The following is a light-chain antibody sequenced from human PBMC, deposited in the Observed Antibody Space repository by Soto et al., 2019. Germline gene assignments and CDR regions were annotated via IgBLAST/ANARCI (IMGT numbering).Light chain of an antibody. CDR2: AAS. V-gene: IGKV1-39*01. CDR1: ESIARH. J-gene: IGKJ5*01. CDR3: QQTYSTLSIT. Sequence: DIQMTQSPSSLSASVGDRVTITCRASESIARHLNWYQQKPGKAPKLLIYAASSLQNGVPSRFRGGGSGRDFTLTISNLQPEDVATYYCQQTYSTLSITFGQGTRLEIK.